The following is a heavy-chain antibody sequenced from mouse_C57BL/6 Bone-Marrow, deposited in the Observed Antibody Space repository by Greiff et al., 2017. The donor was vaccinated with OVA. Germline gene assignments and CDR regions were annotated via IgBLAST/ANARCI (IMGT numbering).Heavy chain of an antibody. J-gene: IGHJ4*01. Sequence: EVQVVESGGGLVKPGGSLKLSCAASGFTFSDYGMHWVRQAPEKGLEWVAYISSGSSTIYYADTVKGRFTISRDNAKNTLFLQMTSLRSEDTAMYYCARWSYYSNDYAMDYWGQGTAVTVSS. D-gene: IGHD2-5*01. CDR1: GFTFSDYG. CDR2: ISSGSSTI. CDR3: ARWSYYSNDYAMDY. V-gene: IGHV5-17*01.